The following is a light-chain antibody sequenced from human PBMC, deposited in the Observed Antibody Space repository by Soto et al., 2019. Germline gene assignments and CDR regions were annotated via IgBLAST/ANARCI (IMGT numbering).Light chain of an antibody. CDR1: QSIGTS. CDR3: QQSYSNPYT. Sequence: DIQMTQSPSSLSASVGDRVTITCRASQSIGTSLSWHQQKSGRAPKLLIHAASSLQSGVPSRFSGSGSGTDFTLTISSLQPEDFATYYCQQSYSNPYTFGQGTKLEIK. V-gene: IGKV1-39*01. J-gene: IGKJ2*01. CDR2: AAS.